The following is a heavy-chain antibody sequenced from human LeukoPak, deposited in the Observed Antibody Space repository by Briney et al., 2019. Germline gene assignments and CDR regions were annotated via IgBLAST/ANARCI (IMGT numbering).Heavy chain of an antibody. CDR3: ARNLPITMIVVVITPSAFDI. CDR1: GFTFSSYA. V-gene: IGHV3-30*04. CDR2: ISYDGSNK. J-gene: IGHJ3*02. Sequence: GGSLRLSCAASGFTFSSYAMHWVRQAPGKGLEWVAVISYDGSNKYYADSVKGRFTISRDNSKNTLYLQMNSLRAEDTAVYYCARNLPITMIVVVITPSAFDIWGQGTMVTVSS. D-gene: IGHD3-22*01.